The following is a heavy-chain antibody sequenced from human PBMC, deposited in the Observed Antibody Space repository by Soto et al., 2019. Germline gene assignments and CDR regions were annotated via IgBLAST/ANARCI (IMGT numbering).Heavy chain of an antibody. J-gene: IGHJ4*02. CDR3: AKGWMATGFDY. CDR1: GFTFSSYG. CDR2: ISYDGSNK. V-gene: IGHV3-30*18. D-gene: IGHD5-12*01. Sequence: QVQLVESGGGVVQPGRSLRLSCAASGFTFSSYGMHWVRQAPGKGLEWVAVISYDGSNKYYADSVKGRFTISRDNSENTLYLQMNSLRAEDTAVYYCAKGWMATGFDYWGQGTLVTVSS.